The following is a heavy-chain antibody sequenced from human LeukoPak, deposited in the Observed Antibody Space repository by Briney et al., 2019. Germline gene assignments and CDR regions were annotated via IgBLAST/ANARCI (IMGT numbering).Heavy chain of an antibody. J-gene: IGHJ4*02. CDR2: MYHSGST. D-gene: IGHD7-27*01. CDR3: ARGFRGDNFDY. Sequence: SETLSLTCSVSGYSISSAYYWGWIRQPPGKGLEWIGTMYHSGSTNYNPSLKSRVTISVDTSKNQFSLKLSSVTAADTAVYFCARGFRGDNFDYWGQGTLVTVS. CDR1: GYSISSAYY. V-gene: IGHV4-38-2*02.